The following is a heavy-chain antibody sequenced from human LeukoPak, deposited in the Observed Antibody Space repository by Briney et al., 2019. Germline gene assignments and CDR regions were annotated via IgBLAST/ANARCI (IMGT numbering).Heavy chain of an antibody. CDR1: GFTFSSYG. J-gene: IGHJ6*03. D-gene: IGHD2-15*01. CDR2: IRYDGSNK. V-gene: IGHV3-30*02. Sequence: GGSLRLSCAASGFTFSSYGMHWVRQAPGKGLEWVAFIRYDGSNKYYADSVKGRFTISRDNAKNSLYLQMNSLRAEDTAVYYCARGRVVAATAYYYYYMDVWGKGTTVTISS. CDR3: ARGRVVAATAYYYYYMDV.